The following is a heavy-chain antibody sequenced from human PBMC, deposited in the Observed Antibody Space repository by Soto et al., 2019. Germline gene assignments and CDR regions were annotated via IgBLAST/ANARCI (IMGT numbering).Heavy chain of an antibody. CDR2: IYYSGST. CDR1: GGSISSYY. J-gene: IGHJ6*03. V-gene: IGHV4-59*01. D-gene: IGHD2-2*01. CDR3: ARACSSTSCKINYYYYYMDV. Sequence: ETLSLTCTVSGGSISSYYWSWIRQPPGKGLEWIGYIYYSGSTNYNPSLKSRVTISVDTSKNQFSLKLSSVTAADTAVYYCARACSSTSCKINYYYYYMDVWGKGTTVTVSS.